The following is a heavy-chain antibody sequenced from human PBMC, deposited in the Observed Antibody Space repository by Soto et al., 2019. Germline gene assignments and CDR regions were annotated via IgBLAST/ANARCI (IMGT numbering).Heavy chain of an antibody. CDR3: ARGGITIFGVVPYYMDV. Sequence: SETLSLTCAVYGRSFSGYYWSWIRQPPGKGLEWIGEINHSGSTNYNPSLKSRVTISVDTSKNQFSLKLSSVTAADTAVYYCARGGITIFGVVPYYMDVWGKGTTVTVSS. CDR2: INHSGST. J-gene: IGHJ6*03. V-gene: IGHV4-34*01. CDR1: GRSFSGYY. D-gene: IGHD3-3*01.